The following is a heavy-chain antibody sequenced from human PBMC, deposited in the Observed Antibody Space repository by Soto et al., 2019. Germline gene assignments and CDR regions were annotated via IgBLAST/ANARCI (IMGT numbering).Heavy chain of an antibody. Sequence: GGSLRLSCAASGFTVSSYSMNWVRQAPGKGLEWVSSISSSSSYIYYADSVKGRFTISRDNAKNSLYLQMNSLRAEDTAVYYCARGSAAAGRAPFDYWGQGTLVTVS. CDR2: ISSSSSYI. V-gene: IGHV3-21*01. CDR3: ARGSAAAGRAPFDY. D-gene: IGHD6-13*01. J-gene: IGHJ4*02. CDR1: GFTVSSYS.